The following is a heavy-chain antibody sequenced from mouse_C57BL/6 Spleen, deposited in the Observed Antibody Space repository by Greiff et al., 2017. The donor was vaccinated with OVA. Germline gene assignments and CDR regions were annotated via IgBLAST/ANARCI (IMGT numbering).Heavy chain of an antibody. V-gene: IGHV1-15*01. CDR2: IDPETGGT. CDR3: TRPSYCYAMDY. Sequence: VQLQQSGAELVRPGASVTLSCKASGYTFTDYEMHWVKQTPVHGLEWIGAIDPETGGTAYNQKLKGKVILTSDKSSSTAYMELRSLTSEDSAVYYCTRPSYCYAMDYWGKGTSVTVSS. D-gene: IGHD2-10*02. J-gene: IGHJ4*01. CDR1: GYTFTDYE.